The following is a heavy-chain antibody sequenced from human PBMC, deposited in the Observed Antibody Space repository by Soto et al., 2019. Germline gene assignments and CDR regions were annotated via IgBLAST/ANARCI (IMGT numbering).Heavy chain of an antibody. CDR3: ARDNGRENYYDSSGYWYYFDY. Sequence: SETLSLTCTVSGGSISSYYWSWIRQPPGKGLEWIGYIYYSGSTNYSPSLKSRVTISVDTSKNQFSLKLSSVTAADTAVYYCARDNGRENYYDSSGYWYYFDYWGQGTLVTVSS. D-gene: IGHD3-22*01. CDR2: IYYSGST. J-gene: IGHJ4*02. V-gene: IGHV4-59*01. CDR1: GGSISSYY.